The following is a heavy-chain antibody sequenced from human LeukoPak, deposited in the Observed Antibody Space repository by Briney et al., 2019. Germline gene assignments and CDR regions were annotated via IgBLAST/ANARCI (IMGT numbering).Heavy chain of an antibody. CDR2: IYHSGST. Sequence: SETLSLTCTVSGYSISSGYYWGWIRQPPGKGLEWIGSIYHSGSTYYNPSLKSRVTISIDTSKNQFSLKLSSVTAADTAVYYCARDPVYCSGGSCYSNPTDYWGQGTLVTVSS. CDR3: ARDPVYCSGGSCYSNPTDY. D-gene: IGHD2-15*01. V-gene: IGHV4-38-2*02. J-gene: IGHJ4*02. CDR1: GYSISSGYY.